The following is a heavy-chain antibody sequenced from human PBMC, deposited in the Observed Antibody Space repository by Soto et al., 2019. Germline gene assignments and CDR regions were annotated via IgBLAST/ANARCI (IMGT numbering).Heavy chain of an antibody. V-gene: IGHV4-59*01. CDR1: GGSISSYY. CDR2: IYYSGST. J-gene: IGHJ3*02. D-gene: IGHD4-17*01. Sequence: QVQLQESGPGLVKPSETLSLTCTVSGGSISSYYWNWIRQPPGKGLEWIGNIYYSGSTNYNPSLKIRVTISVDTAKHQFSLKLSSVTAADTAVSYCARDGGTTVVSMAFDMWGQGTMVSVSS. CDR3: ARDGGTTVVSMAFDM.